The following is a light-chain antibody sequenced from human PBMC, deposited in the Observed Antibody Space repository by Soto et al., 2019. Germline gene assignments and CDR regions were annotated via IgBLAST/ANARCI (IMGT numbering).Light chain of an antibody. V-gene: IGKV1-39*01. Sequence: DIQMTQSPSSLSASVGDRITITCRASESVTSYLNWYQHRPGKAPKLLIYAASTLQSGVPSRFSGSGSGTDFTLAISSLQPDDFATYYCQQSYSTPLTFGGGTKVEI. CDR1: ESVTSY. CDR3: QQSYSTPLT. J-gene: IGKJ4*01. CDR2: AAS.